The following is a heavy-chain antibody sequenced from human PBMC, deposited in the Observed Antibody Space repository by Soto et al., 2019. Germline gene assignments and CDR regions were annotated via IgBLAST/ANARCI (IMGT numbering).Heavy chain of an antibody. CDR2: IYYSGST. D-gene: IGHD6-13*01. CDR1: GGSISSSSYY. Sequence: SETLSLTCTVSGGSISSSSYYWGWIRQPPGKGLEWIGSIYYSGSTYYNPSLKSRVTISVDTTKNQFSLKLSSVTAADTAVYYCAISAADGDFDYWGQGTLVTVSA. J-gene: IGHJ4*02. V-gene: IGHV4-39*01. CDR3: AISAADGDFDY.